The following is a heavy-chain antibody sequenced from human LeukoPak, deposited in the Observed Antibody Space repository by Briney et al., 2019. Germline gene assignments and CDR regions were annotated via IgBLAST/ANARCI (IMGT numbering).Heavy chain of an antibody. Sequence: GGSLRLSCAASGFTFSSYWMSWVRQAPGKGLEWVSAISGSGGSAYYADSVKGRFTISRDNSKNTLYLQMNSLRAEDTAVYYCAKGALFGVVIDYWGQGTLVTVSS. J-gene: IGHJ4*02. CDR2: ISGSGGSA. D-gene: IGHD3-3*01. CDR3: AKGALFGVVIDY. CDR1: GFTFSSYW. V-gene: IGHV3-23*01.